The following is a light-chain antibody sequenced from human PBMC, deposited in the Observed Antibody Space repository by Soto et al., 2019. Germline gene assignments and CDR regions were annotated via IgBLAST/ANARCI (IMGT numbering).Light chain of an antibody. V-gene: IGKV3-20*01. CDR2: AAS. J-gene: IGKJ1*01. CDR3: QQYGSSPRT. Sequence: EIVLTQSPGTLSLSPGERATLSCRSIQSVSSSYFAWYQQKPGQAPRLLIYAASTRATGIPDRFSGSGSGTDFTLTISRLEPEDFAVYYCQQYGSSPRTCGQGTKVDIK. CDR1: QSVSSSY.